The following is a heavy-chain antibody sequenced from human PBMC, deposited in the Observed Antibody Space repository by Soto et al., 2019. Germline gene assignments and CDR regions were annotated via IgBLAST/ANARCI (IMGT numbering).Heavy chain of an antibody. CDR3: ARDIKRGYCSGGSCYAGDY. D-gene: IGHD2-15*01. Sequence: QVQLVQSGAEVKKPGSSVKVSCKASGGTFSSYAISWVRQAPGQGLEWMGGIIPIFGTANYAQKFQGRVTITADESMSTAYMELSSLRSEDTAVYYCARDIKRGYCSGGSCYAGDYWGQGTLVTVSS. CDR1: GGTFSSYA. J-gene: IGHJ4*02. CDR2: IIPIFGTA. V-gene: IGHV1-69*01.